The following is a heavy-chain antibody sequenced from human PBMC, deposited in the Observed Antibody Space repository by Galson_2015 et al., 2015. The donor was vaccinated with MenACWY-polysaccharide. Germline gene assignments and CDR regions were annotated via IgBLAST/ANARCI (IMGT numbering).Heavy chain of an antibody. Sequence: SLRLSCAASGFTFSNYWMDWVRQAPGKGLEWVANIKEDGSEKYYVDSVKGRFTISRDNAKNSLYLQMHSLRAEDTAVYYCATSQFQLLLRVDVWGTGTTVAVSS. D-gene: IGHD2-2*01. V-gene: IGHV3-7*01. CDR1: GFTFSNYW. J-gene: IGHJ6*04. CDR2: IKEDGSEK. CDR3: ATSQFQLLLRVDV.